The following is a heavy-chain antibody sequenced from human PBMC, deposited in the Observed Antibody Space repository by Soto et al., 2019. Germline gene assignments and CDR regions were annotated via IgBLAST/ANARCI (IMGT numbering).Heavy chain of an antibody. CDR2: INPQTGGT. CDR3: ARERYQVISDGMDV. J-gene: IGHJ6*02. CDR1: GYTFTGYY. V-gene: IGHV1-2*02. D-gene: IGHD2-2*01. Sequence: ASVKVSCKASGYTFTGYYIHWVREAPGQGREWMGWINPQTGGTSYAQKFQGRVTLSSDTSINTAYLELRRLTFDDAAVYFCARERYQVISDGMDVWGQGTTVTVSS.